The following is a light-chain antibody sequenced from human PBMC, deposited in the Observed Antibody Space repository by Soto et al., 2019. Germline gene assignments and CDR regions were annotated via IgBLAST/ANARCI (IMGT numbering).Light chain of an antibody. CDR2: ASY. Sequence: QSVLTHPPSVSWAPGHRVTISCTGSSSNIGAGYDVHWYQQLPRTAPKLLIFASYNRPSGVPDRFSGSKSGTSASLAITGLQAEDEAEYYCQSYDSSLSGYVFGIGTKVTVL. V-gene: IGLV1-40*01. CDR1: SSNIGAGYD. CDR3: QSYDSSLSGYV. J-gene: IGLJ1*01.